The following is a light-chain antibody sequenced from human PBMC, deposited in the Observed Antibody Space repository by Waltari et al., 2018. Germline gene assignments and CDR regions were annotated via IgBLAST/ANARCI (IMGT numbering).Light chain of an antibody. CDR1: LFVSSSY. Sequence: EIVLTQSPGTLSLSPGERATLSCRASLFVSSSYLAWYQQKPGQAPRLVMHDAYIRATGIPDRFSGSGSGTDFTLTISRLEPEDFGVYFCQQYEGSPRTFGGGTKVEIK. V-gene: IGKV3-20*01. CDR3: QQYEGSPRT. CDR2: DAY. J-gene: IGKJ4*01.